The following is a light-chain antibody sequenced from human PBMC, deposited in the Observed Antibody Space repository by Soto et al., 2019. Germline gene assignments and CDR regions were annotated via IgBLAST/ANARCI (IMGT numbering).Light chain of an antibody. CDR2: KAS. CDR3: QQYNRQWT. CDR1: QSISSW. V-gene: IGKV1-5*03. J-gene: IGKJ1*01. Sequence: DIQMSQSPYTLSASVGARVTITCRASQSISSWLAWYQQKPGKAPKLLIYKASSLESGVPSRFSGSGSGTEFTLTISSLQPDDFATYYCQQYNRQWTFGQGTKVDIK.